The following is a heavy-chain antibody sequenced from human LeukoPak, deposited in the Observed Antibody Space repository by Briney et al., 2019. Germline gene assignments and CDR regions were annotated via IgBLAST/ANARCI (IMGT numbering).Heavy chain of an antibody. CDR1: GYSFTAYY. Sequence: GASVKVSCKAFGYSFTAYYMHGVRQAPGQGLEWMGRINPNSGAADYAQKFQGRVTMTRDTSISTAYMELIRLRSDDTAVYYCARVSYGDDATPFDYWGQGTLVTVSS. CDR3: ARVSYGDDATPFDY. CDR2: INPNSGAA. J-gene: IGHJ4*02. D-gene: IGHD4-17*01. V-gene: IGHV1-2*06.